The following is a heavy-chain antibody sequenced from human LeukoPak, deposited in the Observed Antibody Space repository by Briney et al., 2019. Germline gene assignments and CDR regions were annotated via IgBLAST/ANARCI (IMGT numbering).Heavy chain of an antibody. J-gene: IGHJ6*03. V-gene: IGHV3-20*04. CDR3: ARDRGGDYYMDV. D-gene: IGHD4-17*01. CDR1: KFTFDDYG. CDR2: INWNGGST. Sequence: GGSLRLSCAASKFTFDDYGMSWVRQAPGKGLEWVSGINWNGGSTVYADSVKGRFTISRDNAKNSLYLQMNSLRAEDTALYYCARDRGGDYYMDVWGKGTTVTVSS.